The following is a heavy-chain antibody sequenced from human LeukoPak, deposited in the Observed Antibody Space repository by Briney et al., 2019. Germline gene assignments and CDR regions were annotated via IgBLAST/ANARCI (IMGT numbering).Heavy chain of an antibody. CDR3: ARQAARNFDY. J-gene: IGHJ4*02. Sequence: PSETLSLTCTVSGGSISSYYWSWIRQPPGKGLEWIGYIYYSGSTNYNPSLKSRVTISVDTSKNQFSLKLSSVTAADTAVYYCARQAARNFDYWGQGTLVTVSS. V-gene: IGHV4-59*01. CDR1: GGSISSYY. D-gene: IGHD6-6*01. CDR2: IYYSGST.